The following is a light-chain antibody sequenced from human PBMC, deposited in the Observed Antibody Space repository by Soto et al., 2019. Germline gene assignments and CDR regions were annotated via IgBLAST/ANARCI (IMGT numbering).Light chain of an antibody. V-gene: IGLV2-14*01. J-gene: IGLJ1*01. CDR1: SSDVDFYNF. CDR2: EVS. CDR3: SSSPVSSYA. Sequence: VLTQPASVSGSPGQSITISCTGTSSDVDFYNFVSWYQQHPGKAPKLMIYEVSNRSSGVSSRFSGSKSGNTASLTISGHRAEDEADYDFSSSPVSSYAFGNGTKVTGL.